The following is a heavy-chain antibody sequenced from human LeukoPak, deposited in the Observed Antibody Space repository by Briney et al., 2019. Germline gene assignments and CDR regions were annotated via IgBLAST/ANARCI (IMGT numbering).Heavy chain of an antibody. V-gene: IGHV1-69*01. D-gene: IGHD3-10*01. Sequence: SVKVSCKASGGTFSSYAISWVRQAPGQGLEWMGGIVPIFGTANYAQKFQGRVTVTADESTSTAYMELSSLRSEDTAVYYCASSMVRGAPGAFDIWGQGTMVTVSS. CDR1: GGTFSSYA. CDR2: IVPIFGTA. J-gene: IGHJ3*02. CDR3: ASSMVRGAPGAFDI.